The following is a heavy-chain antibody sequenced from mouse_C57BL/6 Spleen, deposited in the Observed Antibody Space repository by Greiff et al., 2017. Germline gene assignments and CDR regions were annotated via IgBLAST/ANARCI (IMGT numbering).Heavy chain of an antibody. CDR2: IDPSDSDT. Sequence: QVQLQQPGAELVMPGASVKLSCKASGYTFTSYWMHWVKQRPGQGLEWIGEIDPSDSDTNYNQKFKGKATLTVDKASSTAYMQLSSLTSEDSAVYYCARGWYFDYWGQGTTLTVSS. CDR1: GYTFTSYW. J-gene: IGHJ2*01. CDR3: ARGWYFDY. D-gene: IGHD1-1*02. V-gene: IGHV1-69*01.